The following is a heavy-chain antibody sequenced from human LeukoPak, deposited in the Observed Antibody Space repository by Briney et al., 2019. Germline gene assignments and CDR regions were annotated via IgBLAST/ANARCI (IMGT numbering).Heavy chain of an antibody. CDR2: ISSTGSTI. CDR1: GVTFSDYN. V-gene: IGHV3-11*01. Sequence: PGRTLRLSCAASGVTFSDYNIRWSCHSPRKRRGWVSYISSTGSTIYYADSVKCRFTISRDNAKNSLYLQMNSLRAEDTAVYYCARVPGIAQGYYYYMDVWGKGATVTVSS. D-gene: IGHD2-15*01. CDR3: ARVPGIAQGYYYYMDV. J-gene: IGHJ6*03.